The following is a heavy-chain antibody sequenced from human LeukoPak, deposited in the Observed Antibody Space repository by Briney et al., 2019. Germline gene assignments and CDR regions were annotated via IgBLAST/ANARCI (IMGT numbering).Heavy chain of an antibody. CDR2: IYHGGST. Sequence: SETLSLTCALSGYSMSSGYYWGWIRQPPGKGLEWVGSIYHGGSTYYNPSLKSRVTISVDTSKNHFSLKLSSVTAADTAVYYCARSYYDFWSGYPISMDVWGKGTTVTVSS. J-gene: IGHJ6*04. V-gene: IGHV4-38-2*01. CDR1: GYSMSSGYY. CDR3: ARSYYDFWSGYPISMDV. D-gene: IGHD3-3*01.